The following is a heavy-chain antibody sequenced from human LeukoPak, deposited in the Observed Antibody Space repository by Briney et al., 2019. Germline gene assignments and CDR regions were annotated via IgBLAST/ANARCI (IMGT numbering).Heavy chain of an antibody. CDR2: IYYSGST. CDR3: ARVLRWGYSSGWRLNWFDP. J-gene: IGHJ5*02. V-gene: IGHV4-39*07. Sequence: PSETLSLTCTVSGGSISSSSYYWGWIRQPPGKGLEWIGSIYYSGSTYYNPSLKSRVTISVDTSKNQFSLKLSSVTAADTAVYYCARVLRWGYSSGWRLNWFDPWGQGTLVTVSS. D-gene: IGHD6-19*01. CDR1: GGSISSSSYY.